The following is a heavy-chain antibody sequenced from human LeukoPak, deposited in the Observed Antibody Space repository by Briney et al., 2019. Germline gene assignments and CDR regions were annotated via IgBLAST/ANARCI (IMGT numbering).Heavy chain of an antibody. Sequence: GASVTVSCKASGGTFSSYAISWVRQAPGQGVEWMGGIIPIFATPNSAQKFQVRVTITADQSTSTPYMELSSLRSEHTAVYYCAREALKNRLWFDPWGQGTLVTVSS. J-gene: IGHJ5*02. CDR3: AREALKNRLWFDP. CDR2: IIPIFATP. V-gene: IGHV1-69*01. D-gene: IGHD3-16*01. CDR1: GGTFSSYA.